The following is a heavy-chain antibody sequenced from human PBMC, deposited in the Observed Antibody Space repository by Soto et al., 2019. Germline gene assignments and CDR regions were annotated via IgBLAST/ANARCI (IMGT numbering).Heavy chain of an antibody. J-gene: IGHJ6*03. V-gene: IGHV1-18*01. Sequence: ASVKVSCKASGYTFTSYGISWVRQAPGQGLEWMGWISAYNGNTNYAQKLQGRVTMTTDTSTSTAYMELRSLRSDDTAVYYCARGQMVVAATSHYYYSYMDVWGKGTSGTGSS. CDR1: GYTFTSYG. CDR3: ARGQMVVAATSHYYYSYMDV. D-gene: IGHD2-15*01. CDR2: ISAYNGNT.